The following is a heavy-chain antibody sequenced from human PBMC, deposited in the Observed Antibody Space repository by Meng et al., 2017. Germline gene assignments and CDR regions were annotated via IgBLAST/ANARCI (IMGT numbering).Heavy chain of an antibody. Sequence: SVKVSCKASGGTFSSYAIIWVRQAPGQGLEWMGGIIPIFGTANYAQKFQGRVTITADESTSTAYMELSSLRSEDTAVYYCARRPEDPYGDYRLPPGGYYYYYYGMDVWGQGTTVTVSS. J-gene: IGHJ6*02. CDR3: ARRPEDPYGDYRLPPGGYYYYYYGMDV. CDR2: IIPIFGTA. V-gene: IGHV1-69*13. CDR1: GGTFSSYA. D-gene: IGHD4-17*01.